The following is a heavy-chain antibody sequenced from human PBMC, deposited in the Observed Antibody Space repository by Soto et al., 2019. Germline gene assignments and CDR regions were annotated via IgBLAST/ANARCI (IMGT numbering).Heavy chain of an antibody. Sequence: EVQLVESGGGLVQPGGSLRLSCAASGFTFSSHWMPWVRQVPGRGLVWVSRINSDGSSTAYADSVKGRFTISRDNAKNSLYMQMDRLRAEDTTVYSCVRGAPFDYWGRGTLVTVSS. CDR3: VRGAPFDY. CDR1: GFTFSSHW. CDR2: INSDGSST. J-gene: IGHJ4*02. V-gene: IGHV3-74*01.